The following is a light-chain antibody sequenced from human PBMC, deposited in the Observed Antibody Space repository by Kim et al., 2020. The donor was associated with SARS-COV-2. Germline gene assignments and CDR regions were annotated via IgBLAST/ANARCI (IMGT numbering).Light chain of an antibody. J-gene: IGKJ2*03. CDR3: MQVLQTPYS. CDR2: LAS. Sequence: EPASISCMSSQSLLHSNGYNYLDWHVQKPGQSPQLLLYLASNRTSGVPDRFSGSGSGTDFTLKIARVEPEDVGVYYCMQVLQTPYSFGQGTKLEI. CDR1: QSLLHSNGYNY. V-gene: IGKV2-28*01.